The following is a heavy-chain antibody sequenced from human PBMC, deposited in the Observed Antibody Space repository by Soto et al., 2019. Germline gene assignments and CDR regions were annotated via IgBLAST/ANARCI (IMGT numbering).Heavy chain of an antibody. D-gene: IGHD1-1*01. CDR3: ARVKTGTTNINYYYYYGMDV. CDR2: IYYSGST. Sequence: SETLSLTCTVSGGSISSGGYYWSWIRQHPGKGLEWIGYIYYSGSTYYNPSLKSRVTISVDTSKNQFYLKLSSVTAADTAVYYCARVKTGTTNINYYYYYGMDVWGQGTTVTVSS. J-gene: IGHJ6*02. V-gene: IGHV4-31*03. CDR1: GGSISSGGYY.